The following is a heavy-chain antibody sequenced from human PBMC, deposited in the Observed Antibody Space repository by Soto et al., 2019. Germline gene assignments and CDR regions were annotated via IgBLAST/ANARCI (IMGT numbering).Heavy chain of an antibody. V-gene: IGHV3-33*01. CDR1: GFTFSSYG. D-gene: IGHD5-18*01. J-gene: IGHJ6*02. CDR2: IWYDGSNK. CDR3: ARGYRSYYYYGMDV. Sequence: QVQLVESGGGVVQPGRSLRLSCAASGFTFSSYGMHWVRQAPGKGLEWVAGIWYDGSNKYYADSVKGRFTISRDNSKNTLYLQMNSLSAEATAVYYCARGYRSYYYYGMDVWGQGTTVTVSS.